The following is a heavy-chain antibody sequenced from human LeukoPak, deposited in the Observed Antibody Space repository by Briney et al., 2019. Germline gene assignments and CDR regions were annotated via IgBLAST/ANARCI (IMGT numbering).Heavy chain of an antibody. Sequence: GGSLRLSCAASGFTFSSYSMNWVRRAPGKGLEWVSSISSSSSYIYYADSVKGRFTISRDNAKNSLYLQMNSLRAEDTAVYFCAKEGYTSRGWYGYFDFWGQGTLVTVSS. V-gene: IGHV3-21*01. D-gene: IGHD6-19*01. CDR2: ISSSSSYI. CDR1: GFTFSSYS. J-gene: IGHJ4*02. CDR3: AKEGYTSRGWYGYFDF.